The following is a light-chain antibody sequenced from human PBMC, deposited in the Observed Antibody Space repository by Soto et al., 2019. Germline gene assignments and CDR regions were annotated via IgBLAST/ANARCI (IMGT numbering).Light chain of an antibody. Sequence: QSALTPPASVSGSPGQSITISCTGTSSDVGGYNYVSWYQQHPGKAPKLMIYDVSNRPSGVSNRFSGSKSGNTASLTISGLQAEDEADYYCSSYTSSSTPVVFGGGTKLTVL. CDR3: SSYTSSSTPVV. V-gene: IGLV2-14*01. J-gene: IGLJ2*01. CDR2: DVS. CDR1: SSDVGGYNY.